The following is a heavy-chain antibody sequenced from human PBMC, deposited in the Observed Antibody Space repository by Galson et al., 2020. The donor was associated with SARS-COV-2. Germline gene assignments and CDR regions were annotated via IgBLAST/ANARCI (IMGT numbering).Heavy chain of an antibody. V-gene: IGHV4-30-4*07. CDR3: ARVSPEAPGASGTYYAPYFDH. J-gene: IGHJ4*02. CDR1: GGSISSGRYS. D-gene: IGHD3-3*01. CDR2: ISYSGRT. Sequence: SETLSLTCAVSGGSISSGRYSWSWNRQPPGKGLEWVGFISYSGRTSYNPSLKSRPTISVDKSKNQFSLELSSVTAADTAVYYCARVSPEAPGASGTYYAPYFDHWGQGTPVTVS.